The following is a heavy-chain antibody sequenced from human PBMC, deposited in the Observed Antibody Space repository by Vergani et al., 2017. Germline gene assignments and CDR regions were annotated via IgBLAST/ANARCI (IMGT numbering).Heavy chain of an antibody. CDR2: ISGSGGST. Sequence: EVQLLESGGGLVQPGGSLRLSCAASGFTFSSYAMSWVRQAPGKGLEWVSAISGSGGSTYYADSVKGRCTISRDNSKNTLYLQMNSLRAEDTAVYYCAKDSSGWYTNPGYWGQGTLVTVSS. D-gene: IGHD6-19*01. V-gene: IGHV3-23*01. CDR1: GFTFSSYA. J-gene: IGHJ4*02. CDR3: AKDSSGWYTNPGY.